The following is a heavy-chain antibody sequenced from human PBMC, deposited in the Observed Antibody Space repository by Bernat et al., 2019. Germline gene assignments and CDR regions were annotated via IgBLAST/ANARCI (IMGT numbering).Heavy chain of an antibody. D-gene: IGHD2-15*01. Sequence: QVQLVESGGGVVQPGGSLRLSCAASGFTLSSSGMHWVRQAPGKGLEWVTFIRYDGSYKNYADSVKGRFTISRDNSKNTLFLHMNSLRAEDTAVYYCTKDSGGGSHFDYWGQGTLVTVSS. CDR2: IRYDGSYK. CDR1: GFTLSSSG. CDR3: TKDSGGGSHFDY. J-gene: IGHJ4*02. V-gene: IGHV3-30*02.